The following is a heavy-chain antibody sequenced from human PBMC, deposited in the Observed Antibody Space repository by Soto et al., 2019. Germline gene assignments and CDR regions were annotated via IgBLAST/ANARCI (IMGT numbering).Heavy chain of an antibody. J-gene: IGHJ4*02. CDR2: IDPSDSQT. D-gene: IGHD3-22*01. Sequence: RGESLKISCKGSGYSFAGYWITWVRQKPGKGHEWMGRIDPSDSQTYYSPSFRGHVTISVTKSITTVFLQWSSLRASDTAMYYCARQIYDSDTGPNFQYYFDSWGQGTPVTVSS. CDR1: GYSFAGYW. CDR3: ARQIYDSDTGPNFQYYFDS. V-gene: IGHV5-10-1*01.